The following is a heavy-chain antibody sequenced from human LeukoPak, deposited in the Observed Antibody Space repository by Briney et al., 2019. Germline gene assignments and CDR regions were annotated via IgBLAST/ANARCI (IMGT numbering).Heavy chain of an antibody. CDR2: IYYSGST. J-gene: IGHJ4*02. Sequence: PSETLPLTCTVSGGSISSGDYYWSWIRQPPGKGLEWIGYIYYSGSTYYNPSLKSRVTISVDTSKNQFSLKLSSVTAADTAVYYCARGAGVAVAGTLTPFRIFDYWGQGTLVTVSS. CDR1: GGSISSGDYY. CDR3: ARGAGVAVAGTLTPFRIFDY. D-gene: IGHD6-19*01. V-gene: IGHV4-30-4*08.